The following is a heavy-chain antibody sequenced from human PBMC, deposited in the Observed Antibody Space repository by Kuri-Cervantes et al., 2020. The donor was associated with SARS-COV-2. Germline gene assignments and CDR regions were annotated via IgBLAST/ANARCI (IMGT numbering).Heavy chain of an antibody. CDR2: ISSSSSDI. Sequence: LSLTCAASGFTFSSYSMNWVRQAPGKGLEWVSSISSSSSDIYYADSVKGRFTISRDNAKNSLYLQMNSMRAEDTAVYYCARVEWLLPDYWGQGTLVTVSS. J-gene: IGHJ4*02. CDR3: ARVEWLLPDY. V-gene: IGHV3-21*01. D-gene: IGHD3-22*01. CDR1: GFTFSSYS.